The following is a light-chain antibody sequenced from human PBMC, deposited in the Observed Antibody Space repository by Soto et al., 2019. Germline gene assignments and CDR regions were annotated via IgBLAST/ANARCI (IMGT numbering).Light chain of an antibody. V-gene: IGKV3-11*01. J-gene: IGKJ1*01. CDR2: DAS. Sequence: EIVLTQSQATLSLSPGERANLSCRASQSVSSYLAWYQQKPGQAPRLLIYDASNRATGIPARFSGSGSGTDFTLTISSLEPEDFAVYYCQQRSNWPPSWTVGPVTQVEIK. CDR1: QSVSSY. CDR3: QQRSNWPPSWT.